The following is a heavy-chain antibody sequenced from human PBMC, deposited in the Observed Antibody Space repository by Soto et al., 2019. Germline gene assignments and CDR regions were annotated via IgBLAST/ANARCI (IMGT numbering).Heavy chain of an antibody. D-gene: IGHD6-19*01. CDR1: GFTFSSFA. Sequence: EVQLLESGGGLVQPGGSLRLSCAASGFTFSSFAMSWVRQAPGKGLEWVSAIGSRGDSTYYADSVKGRFTISRDNSKNPLYLQMNRLGAEDTAVYYCAKDLIYGYNSGRPFDSWGQGTLVTVSS. J-gene: IGHJ4*02. CDR3: AKDLIYGYNSGRPFDS. V-gene: IGHV3-23*01. CDR2: IGSRGDST.